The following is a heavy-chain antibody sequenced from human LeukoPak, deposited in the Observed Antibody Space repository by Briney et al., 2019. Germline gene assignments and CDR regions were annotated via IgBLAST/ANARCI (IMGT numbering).Heavy chain of an antibody. CDR3: ARLRANAGYYDSGYFDY. Sequence: SETLSLTCTVSGGSISSYYWNWIRQPPGKGLEWIGYIYFSGSTNYNPSLKSRVTITVDTSKNQFSLKLSSVTAADTAVYYCARLRANAGYYDSGYFDYWGQGTLVTVSS. CDR2: IYFSGST. CDR1: GGSISSYY. D-gene: IGHD3-22*01. V-gene: IGHV4-59*01. J-gene: IGHJ4*02.